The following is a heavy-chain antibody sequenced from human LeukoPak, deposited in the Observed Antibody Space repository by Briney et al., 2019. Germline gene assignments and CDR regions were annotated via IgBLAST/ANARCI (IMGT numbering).Heavy chain of an antibody. CDR2: ISGSGRTM. Sequence: PGGSLRLSCAASGFTFSSYAMNWVRQAPGKGLEWVSHISGSGRTMYHADSVKGRFTISRDNAKNSLSLQMNSLRAEDTAVYYCAREDASAIDYWGQGALVTVSS. V-gene: IGHV3-48*03. D-gene: IGHD2-2*01. J-gene: IGHJ4*02. CDR1: GFTFSSYA. CDR3: AREDASAIDY.